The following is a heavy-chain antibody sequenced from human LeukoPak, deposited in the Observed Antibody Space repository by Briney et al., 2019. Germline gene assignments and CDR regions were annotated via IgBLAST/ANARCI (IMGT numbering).Heavy chain of an antibody. CDR2: IYPDDSGT. CDR3: ARATQITIFGQDFWFDP. D-gene: IGHD3-3*01. CDR1: GYSFTSYW. Sequence: SLKISCKGSGYSFTSYWIGWVRQVPGKGLEGMGIIYPDDSGTRYSPSFQGQVTISADKSISTAYMELSRLRSDDTAVYYCARATQITIFGQDFWFDPWGQGTLVTVSS. J-gene: IGHJ5*02. V-gene: IGHV5-51*01.